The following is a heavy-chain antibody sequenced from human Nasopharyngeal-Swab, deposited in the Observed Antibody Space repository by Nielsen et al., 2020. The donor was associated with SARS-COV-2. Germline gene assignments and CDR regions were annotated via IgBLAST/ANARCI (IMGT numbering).Heavy chain of an antibody. J-gene: IGHJ3*02. CDR3: AKVLSHYGDYGNDAFDI. D-gene: IGHD4-17*01. CDR2: ISGSGGST. CDR1: GFTFSSYA. V-gene: IGHV3-23*01. Sequence: GGSLRLSCAASGFTFSSYAMSWVRQAPGKGPEWVSAISGSGGSTYYADSVKGRFTISRDNSKNTLYLQMNSLRAEDTAVYYCAKVLSHYGDYGNDAFDIWGQGTMVTVSS.